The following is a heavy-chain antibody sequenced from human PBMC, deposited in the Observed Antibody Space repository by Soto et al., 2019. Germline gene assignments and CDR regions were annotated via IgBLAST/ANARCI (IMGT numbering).Heavy chain of an antibody. CDR2: MNPNSGTT. Sequence: QVQLVQSGAEVKKPGASVKVSCKASGYTFTSYDFNWVRQATGQGLEWLGWMNPNSGTTGYAQRFQRRVTMTRNTAISTAYMELSSLRSEDTAMYYCARVACTGGRCYYDYWGQGTLVTVSS. V-gene: IGHV1-8*01. CDR3: ARVACTGGRCYYDY. CDR1: GYTFTSYD. D-gene: IGHD2-8*02. J-gene: IGHJ4*02.